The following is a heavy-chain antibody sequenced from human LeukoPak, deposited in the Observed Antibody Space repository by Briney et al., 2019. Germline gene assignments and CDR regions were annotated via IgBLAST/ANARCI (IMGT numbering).Heavy chain of an antibody. D-gene: IGHD3-10*01. V-gene: IGHV3-21*01. CDR3: ARGILYYYGSGTFDY. CDR1: GFTFSNAW. CDR2: ISSSSSYI. J-gene: IGHJ4*02. Sequence: PGGSLRLSCAASGFTFSNAWMSWVRQAPGKGLEWVSSISSSSSYIYYADSVKGRFTISRDNAKNSLYLQMNSLRAEDTAVYYCARGILYYYGSGTFDYWGQGTLVTVSS.